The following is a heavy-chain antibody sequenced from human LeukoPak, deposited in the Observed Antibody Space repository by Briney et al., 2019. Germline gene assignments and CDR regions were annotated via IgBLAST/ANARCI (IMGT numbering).Heavy chain of an antibody. J-gene: IGHJ6*03. V-gene: IGHV3-74*01. CDR2: INRDGSST. CDR3: ARDSDMDV. CDR1: GFTFSSYW. Sequence: PGGSLRLSCAASGFTFSSYWMHWVRQAPGKGLVWVSRINRDGSSTSYADSVKGRFTISRDNSKNTLYLQMNSLRAEDTAVYYCARDSDMDVWGKGTTVTISS.